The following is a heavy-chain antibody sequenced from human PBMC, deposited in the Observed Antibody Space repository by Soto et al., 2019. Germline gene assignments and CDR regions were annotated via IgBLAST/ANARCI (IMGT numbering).Heavy chain of an antibody. J-gene: IGHJ6*02. V-gene: IGHV5-51*01. CDR1: GYRFTRFW. Sequence: GAALKISCKGSGYRFTRFWIGLVRQMPGKGLEWMGIIYPGDSDTRYSPSFQGQVTISADKSISTAYLQWSSLKASDTALYYCASNVDYYYGMDVWGQGTTVTVSS. CDR3: ASNVDYYYGMDV. CDR2: IYPGDSDT.